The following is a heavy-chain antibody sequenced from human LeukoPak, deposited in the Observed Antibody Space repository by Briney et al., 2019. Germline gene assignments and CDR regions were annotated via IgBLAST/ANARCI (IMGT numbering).Heavy chain of an antibody. J-gene: IGHJ4*02. V-gene: IGHV3-53*01. D-gene: IGHD6-13*01. CDR3: ARTEDDSSSWTFDY. CDR2: IYSGGTT. Sequence: PGGSLRLSCAASGFTFSSYAMSWVRQAPGKGLEWVSVIYSGGTTYYADSVKGRFTISRDNSKNTLYLQMNSLRAEDTAVYYCARTEDDSSSWTFDYWGQGTLVTVSS. CDR1: GFTFSSYA.